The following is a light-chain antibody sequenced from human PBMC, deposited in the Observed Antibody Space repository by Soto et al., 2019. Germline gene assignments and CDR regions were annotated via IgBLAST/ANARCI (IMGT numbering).Light chain of an antibody. J-gene: IGKJ1*01. CDR2: DAS. CDR3: QQYNSYSGT. V-gene: IGKV1-5*01. CDR1: QSISNW. Sequence: DIQMTQSPSTLSASVGDRVTITCRASQSISNWLAWYQQKPGIAPKLLIYDASSLESGVPSRFSGSGSGTEFTLTISSLQPDDFATYYCQQYNSYSGTFGQGTKVEIK.